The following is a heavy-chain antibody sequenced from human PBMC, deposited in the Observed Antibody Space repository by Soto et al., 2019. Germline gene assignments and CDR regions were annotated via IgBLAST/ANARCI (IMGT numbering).Heavy chain of an antibody. D-gene: IGHD5-18*01. CDR3: TTLVRGYSYGDH. V-gene: IGHV3-15*01. CDR1: GFTFTNAW. Sequence: EVQLVESGGGLVESGGSLRLSCAASGFTFTNAWMSWVRQAPGKGLEWVGRIKTKTEGETTDYAAPVKGRFTVTRDDSRNTLYLQMNSLKTEDTAVYYCTTLVRGYSYGDHWGQGTQVTVSS. J-gene: IGHJ4*02. CDR2: IKTKTEGETT.